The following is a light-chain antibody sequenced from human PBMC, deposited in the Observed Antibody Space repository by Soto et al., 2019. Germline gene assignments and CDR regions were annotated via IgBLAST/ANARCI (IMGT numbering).Light chain of an antibody. CDR3: QQYNSYLLT. Sequence: PMTQSPSSLSASVGDRVTITCRASQDIRSYLNWYQQKPGKAPNLLIFGAYSLESGVPSRFSGSGYGTDFTLTISTLQPDDFAIYYCQQYNSYLLTFGQGTRLEIK. CDR2: GAY. CDR1: QDIRSY. J-gene: IGKJ5*01. V-gene: IGKV1-5*01.